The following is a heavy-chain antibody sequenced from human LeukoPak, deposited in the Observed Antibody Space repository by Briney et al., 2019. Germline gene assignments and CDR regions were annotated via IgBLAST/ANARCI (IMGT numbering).Heavy chain of an antibody. CDR1: GGSISSYY. CDR3: ARLGVDGTYYYDSSGYYFDY. V-gene: IGHV4-59*08. Sequence: SETLSLTCTVSGGSISSYYWSWIRQPPGKGLEWIGYIYYSGSTNYNPSLKSRATISVDTSKNQFSLKLSSVTAADTAVYYCARLGVDGTYYYDSSGYYFDYWGQGTLVTVSS. D-gene: IGHD3-22*01. CDR2: IYYSGST. J-gene: IGHJ4*02.